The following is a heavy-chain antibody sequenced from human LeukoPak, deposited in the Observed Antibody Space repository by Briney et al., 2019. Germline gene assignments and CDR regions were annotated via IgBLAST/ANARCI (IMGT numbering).Heavy chain of an antibody. D-gene: IGHD3-9*01. J-gene: IGHJ3*02. Sequence: GGSLRLSCAASGFTVSSNYMSWVRQAPGKWLEWVSVIYSGGSTYYADSVKGRFTISRDNSKNTLYLQMNSLRAEDTAVYYCARETLTGYDTFDIWGQGTMVTVSS. V-gene: IGHV3-66*01. CDR1: GFTVSSNY. CDR2: IYSGGST. CDR3: ARETLTGYDTFDI.